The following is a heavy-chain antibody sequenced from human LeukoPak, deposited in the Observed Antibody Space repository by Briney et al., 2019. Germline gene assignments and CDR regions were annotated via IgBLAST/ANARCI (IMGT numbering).Heavy chain of an antibody. J-gene: IGHJ4*02. CDR2: ISGSGGST. V-gene: IGHV3-23*01. D-gene: IGHD3-10*01. CDR3: AKGFTYYYGSGSASPFDY. CDR1: GFTFSSYA. Sequence: GGSLRLSCAASGFTFSSYAMSWVRQAPGKGLEWVSAISGSGGSTYYADSVKGRFTISRDNSKNTLYLQMNSLRAEDTAVYYCAKGFTYYYGSGSASPFDYWGQGTLVTVSS.